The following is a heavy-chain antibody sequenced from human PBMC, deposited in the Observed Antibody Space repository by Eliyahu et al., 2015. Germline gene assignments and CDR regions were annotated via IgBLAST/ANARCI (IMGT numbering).Heavy chain of an antibody. CDR3: AKGPYYDILTGYSPLH. V-gene: IGHV3-23*01. D-gene: IGHD3-9*01. CDR1: GXPXXXCA. J-gene: IGHJ1*01. CDR2: ISGSGGST. Sequence: EVQLLESGGGLXXPGGSLSLPCAAXGXPXXXCAMSWVLQAPGKGLEWVSAISGSGGSTYYADSVKGRFTISRDNSKNTLYLQMNSLRAEDTAVYYCAKGPYYDILTGYSPLHWGQGTLVTVSS.